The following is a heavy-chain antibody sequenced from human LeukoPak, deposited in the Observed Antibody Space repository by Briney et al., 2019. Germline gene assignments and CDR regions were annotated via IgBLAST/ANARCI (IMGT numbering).Heavy chain of an antibody. J-gene: IGHJ4*02. CDR3: AKDRVLRYFDWLFDLDY. D-gene: IGHD3-9*01. V-gene: IGHV3-23*01. CDR1: GFTFSSCA. Sequence: PGGSLRLSCAASGFTFSSCAMNWVRQAPGKGLEWVSGISASGGITHYADSVKGRFTISRDNSNNTLYLQMNSLRPEDTAVYYCAKDRVLRYFDWLFDLDYWGQGTLVTVSS. CDR2: ISASGGIT.